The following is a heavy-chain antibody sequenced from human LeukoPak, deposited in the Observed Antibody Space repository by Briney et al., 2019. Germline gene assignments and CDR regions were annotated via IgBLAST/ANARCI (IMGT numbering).Heavy chain of an antibody. CDR2: IYPGDSDT. Sequence: GESLKISCKGSGYSFTSYWIGWVRQRPGKGLEWMGIIYPGDSDTRYSPSFQGQVTISADKSISTAYLQWSSLKASDTAMYYCARVRNDYYDSSGSPRWFDYWGQGTLVTVSS. J-gene: IGHJ4*02. CDR1: GYSFTSYW. V-gene: IGHV5-51*01. CDR3: ARVRNDYYDSSGSPRWFDY. D-gene: IGHD3-22*01.